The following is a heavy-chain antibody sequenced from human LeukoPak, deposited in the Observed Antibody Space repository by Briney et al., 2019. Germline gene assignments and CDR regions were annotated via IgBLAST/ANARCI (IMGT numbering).Heavy chain of an antibody. D-gene: IGHD6-13*01. CDR3: ARGPIAAAGYYFDY. Sequence: ASVKVSCKASGYTFTSYDINWVRQATGQGLEWMGWMNPNSGNTGYAQKFQGRVTMTRNTSISTAHMELSSLRSEDTAVYYCARGPIAAAGYYFDYWGQGTLVTVSS. CDR1: GYTFTSYD. J-gene: IGHJ4*02. CDR2: MNPNSGNT. V-gene: IGHV1-8*01.